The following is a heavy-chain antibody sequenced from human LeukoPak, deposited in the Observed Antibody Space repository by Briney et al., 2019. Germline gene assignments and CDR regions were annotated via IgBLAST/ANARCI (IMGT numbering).Heavy chain of an antibody. D-gene: IGHD3-3*01. CDR3: AITGGTYDFWSGYPMDY. CDR1: GGSISSSSYY. CDR2: IYYSGST. V-gene: IGHV4-39*01. J-gene: IGHJ4*02. Sequence: KPSETLSLTCTVSGGSISSSSYYWGLIRQPPGKGLEWIGSIYYSGSTYYNPSLKSRVTISVDTSKNQFSLKLSSVTAADTAVYYCAITGGTYDFWSGYPMDYWGQGTLVTVSS.